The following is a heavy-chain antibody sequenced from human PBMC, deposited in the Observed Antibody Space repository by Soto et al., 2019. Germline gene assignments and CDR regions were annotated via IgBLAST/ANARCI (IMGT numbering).Heavy chain of an antibody. CDR3: ATAPGPY. Sequence: SETLSLTCTVAGGSISSGGYSWSWIRQPPGKGLEWIGYIYHSGSTYYNPSLKSRVTISVDRSKNQFSLKLSSVTAADTAVYYCATAPGPYWGQGTLVTVSS. CDR2: IYHSGST. CDR1: GGSISSGGYS. V-gene: IGHV4-30-2*01. J-gene: IGHJ4*02.